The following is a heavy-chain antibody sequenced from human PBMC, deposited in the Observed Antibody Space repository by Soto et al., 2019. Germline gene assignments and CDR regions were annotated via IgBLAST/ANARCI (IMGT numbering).Heavy chain of an antibody. CDR1: GGSFSGYF. CDR3: ARGKNTMDV. CDR2: INYRGST. V-gene: IGHV4-34*01. Sequence: QVQLQQWGAGLLKPSETLSLTCAVYGGSFSGYFWTWIRQPPGKGLEWIGEINYRGSTNYNPSLKSRVTISVDTSNNQFSLKMTSVTAAHTAVYYCARGKNTMDVWGQGTTVTVSS. J-gene: IGHJ6*02.